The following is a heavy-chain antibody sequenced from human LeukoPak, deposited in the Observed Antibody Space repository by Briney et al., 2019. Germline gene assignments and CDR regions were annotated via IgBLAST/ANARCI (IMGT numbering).Heavy chain of an antibody. CDR3: ARVPVSGPGARFDY. CDR2: ISAYNVNT. V-gene: IGHV1-18*01. CDR1: GYTFTSYG. D-gene: IGHD4-11*01. Sequence: ASVKVSCKASGYTFTSYGISWVRQAPGRGLEWMGWISAYNVNTNDAQKLQGRVTMTTDTSTTTAYMELRSLRSDDTAVYYCARVPVSGPGARFDYGGQGTLVTVSS. J-gene: IGHJ4*02.